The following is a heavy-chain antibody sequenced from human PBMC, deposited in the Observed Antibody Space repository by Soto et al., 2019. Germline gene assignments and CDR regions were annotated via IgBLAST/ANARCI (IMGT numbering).Heavy chain of an antibody. CDR2: IYYSGST. Sequence: SETLSLTCTVSGGSISSGGYYWSWIRQHPGKGLEWIGYIYYSGSTYYNPSLKSRVTISVDTSKNQFSLKLSSVTAADTAVYYCARDYGDYTSPGGYYYGMDVWGQGTTVTVSS. V-gene: IGHV4-31*03. J-gene: IGHJ6*02. CDR1: GGSISSGGYY. CDR3: ARDYGDYTSPGGYYYGMDV. D-gene: IGHD4-17*01.